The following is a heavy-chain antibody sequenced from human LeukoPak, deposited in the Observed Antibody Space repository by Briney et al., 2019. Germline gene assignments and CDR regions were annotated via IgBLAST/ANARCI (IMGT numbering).Heavy chain of an antibody. V-gene: IGHV4-61*01. CDR3: AREAYYYGSGSPYMVV. Sequence: SETLSLTCTVSGGSGSSGSYYWSWIRQPPGKGLEWIGYIYYSGSTNYNPSLKSRVTISVDTSTNQFSLKMSSVTAADTAVYYCAREAYYYGSGSPYMVVWGKGTKVTVSS. J-gene: IGHJ6*04. D-gene: IGHD3-10*01. CDR1: GGSGSSGSYY. CDR2: IYYSGST.